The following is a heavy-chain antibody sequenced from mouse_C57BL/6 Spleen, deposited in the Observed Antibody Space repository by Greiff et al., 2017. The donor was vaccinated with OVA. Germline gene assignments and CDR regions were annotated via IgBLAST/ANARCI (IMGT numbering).Heavy chain of an antibody. CDR2: ISSGSSTI. D-gene: IGHD1-1*01. Sequence: EVKVVESGGGLVKPGGSLKLSCAASGFTFSDYGMHWVRQAPEKGLEWVAYISSGSSTIYYADTVKGRFTISRDNAKNTLFLQMTSLRSEDTAMYYCARGYYGSSYEDAMDYWGQGTSVTVSS. J-gene: IGHJ4*01. V-gene: IGHV5-17*01. CDR1: GFTFSDYG. CDR3: ARGYYGSSYEDAMDY.